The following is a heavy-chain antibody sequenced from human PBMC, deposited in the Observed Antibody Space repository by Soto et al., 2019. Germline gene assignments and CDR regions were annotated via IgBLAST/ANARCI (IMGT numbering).Heavy chain of an antibody. V-gene: IGHV3-30-3*01. CDR2: ISYDGSNK. Sequence: GGSLRLSCAASGFTFSSYAMHWVRQAPGKGLEWVAVISYDGSNKYYADSVKGRFTISRDNSKNTLYLQMNSLRAEDTAVYYCARDLSGYGSGFYYYYGMDVWGQGTTVTVSS. CDR1: GFTFSSYA. CDR3: ARDLSGYGSGFYYYYGMDV. D-gene: IGHD3-9*01. J-gene: IGHJ6*02.